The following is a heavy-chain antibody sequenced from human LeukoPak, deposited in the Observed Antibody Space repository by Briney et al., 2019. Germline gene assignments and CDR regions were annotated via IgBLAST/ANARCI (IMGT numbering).Heavy chain of an antibody. CDR2: IRYDGSNK. J-gene: IGHJ4*02. D-gene: IGHD3/OR15-3a*01. Sequence: PGGSLRLSCAASGFTFSSYGMHWVRQAPGKGLEWVAFIRYDGSNKYYADSVKGLFTISRDNSKNTLYLQMNSLRAEDTAVYYCARDRYPDWLLYFDYWGQGTLVTVSS. V-gene: IGHV3-30*02. CDR1: GFTFSSYG. CDR3: ARDRYPDWLLYFDY.